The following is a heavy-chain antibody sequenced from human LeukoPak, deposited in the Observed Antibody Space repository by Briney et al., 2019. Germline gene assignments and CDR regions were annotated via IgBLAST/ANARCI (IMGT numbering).Heavy chain of an antibody. CDR3: ARFTPGDYVFDY. J-gene: IGHJ4*02. D-gene: IGHD4-17*01. V-gene: IGHV4-59*08. CDR2: IYYSGST. CDR1: GGSISSYY. Sequence: SETLSLTCTVSGGSISSYYWSWIRQPLGKGLEWIGYIYYSGSTNYNPSLKSRVTISVDTSKNQFSLKLSSVTAADTAVYYCARFTPGDYVFDYWGQGTLVTVSS.